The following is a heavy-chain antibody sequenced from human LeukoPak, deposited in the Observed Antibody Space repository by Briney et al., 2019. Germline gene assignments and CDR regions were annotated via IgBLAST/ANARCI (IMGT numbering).Heavy chain of an antibody. V-gene: IGHV3-23*01. J-gene: IGHJ4*02. Sequence: PGGSLRLSCAASGFTSGIYAVSWVRQAPGKGLEWVSAFSGGGDSYYAGSVKGRFTISRDNSKKILYLQMNSLRAEDTAVYYCGKEVERHFDLKYWGQGTLVTVSS. CDR3: GKEVERHFDLKY. CDR2: FSGGGDS. CDR1: GFTSGIYA.